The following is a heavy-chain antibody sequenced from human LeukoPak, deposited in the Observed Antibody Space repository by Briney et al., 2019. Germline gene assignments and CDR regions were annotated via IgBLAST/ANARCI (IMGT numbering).Heavy chain of an antibody. D-gene: IGHD6-19*01. CDR3: ARARQWLAHLDY. V-gene: IGHV4-4*07. CDR1: GSSISSYY. CDR2: IYTSGST. J-gene: IGHJ4*02. Sequence: SETLSLTCTVSGSSISSYYWSWIRQPAGKGLEWIGRIYTSGSTNYNPSLKSRVSMSVDTSKNQFSLKLRSVTAADTAVYYCARARQWLAHLDYWGQGTLVTVSS.